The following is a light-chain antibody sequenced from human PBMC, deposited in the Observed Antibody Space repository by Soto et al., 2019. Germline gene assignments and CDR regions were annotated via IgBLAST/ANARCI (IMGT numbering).Light chain of an antibody. J-gene: IGKJ4*01. V-gene: IGKV3-15*01. Sequence: EIVMTQSPATLSVSPGERVTFSCRASQSVTKNLAWYQHKPGQAPRLLVYGASAGATGIPARFSGSGSGTEFTLTIKSLQSEDFAIYYCQQYDNWPVTFGGGTKVDIK. CDR3: QQYDNWPVT. CDR1: QSVTKN. CDR2: GAS.